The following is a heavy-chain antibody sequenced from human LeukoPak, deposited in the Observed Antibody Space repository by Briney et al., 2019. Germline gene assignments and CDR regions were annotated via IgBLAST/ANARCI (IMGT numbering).Heavy chain of an antibody. CDR1: GFTFSSYG. J-gene: IGHJ4*02. D-gene: IGHD3-10*01. V-gene: IGHV3-23*01. CDR2: ISGSGGST. CDR3: AGASGSYSYYFDY. Sequence: GGSLRLSCAASGFTFSSYGMSWVRQAPGKGLEWVSAISGSGGSTYYADSVKGRFTISRDNAKNSLYLQMNSLRAEDTAVYFCAGASGSYSYYFDYWGQGTLVTVSS.